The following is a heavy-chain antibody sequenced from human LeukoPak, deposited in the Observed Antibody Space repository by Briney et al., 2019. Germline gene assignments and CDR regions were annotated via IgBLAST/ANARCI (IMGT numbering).Heavy chain of an antibody. D-gene: IGHD1-26*01. J-gene: IGHJ4*02. Sequence: GGSLRLSCAASGFTFSSYAVSWVRQAPGEGLAWVSAISDSGHSTRYADSVKGRFTISRDNSENTLYLQMNSLRAEDTAVYYCARVLDSGSSPFDYWGQGTLVTVSS. CDR1: GFTFSSYA. V-gene: IGHV3-23*01. CDR3: ARVLDSGSSPFDY. CDR2: ISDSGHST.